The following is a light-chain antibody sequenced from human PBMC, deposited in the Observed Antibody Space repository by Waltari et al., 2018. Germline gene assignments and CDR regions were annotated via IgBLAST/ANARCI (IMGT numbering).Light chain of an antibody. CDR2: DVT. Sequence: QSALTQPASVSGSPGQSITISCTGTSSAVGGYDFVSWYQQHPGKAPKLMIYDVTNRPSGISNRFSGSKSGNTASLTISGLQAEDEADYYCSSYTTNNTHVFGTGTKVSAL. V-gene: IGLV2-14*03. CDR3: SSYTTNNTHV. J-gene: IGLJ1*01. CDR1: SSAVGGYDF.